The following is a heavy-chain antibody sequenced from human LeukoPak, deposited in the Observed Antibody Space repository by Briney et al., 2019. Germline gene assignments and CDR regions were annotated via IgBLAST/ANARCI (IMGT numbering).Heavy chain of an antibody. CDR1: GFTFSSYS. CDR3: AKVSRGYHFDY. D-gene: IGHD3-22*01. CDR2: MSSSSDTI. Sequence: PGGSLRLSCAASGFTFSSYSMNWVRQAPGKGLEWVSYMSSSSDTIYYADSVKGRFTISRDNSKNTLYLQMNSLRAEDTAVYYCAKVSRGYHFDYWGQGTLVTVSS. J-gene: IGHJ4*02. V-gene: IGHV3-48*01.